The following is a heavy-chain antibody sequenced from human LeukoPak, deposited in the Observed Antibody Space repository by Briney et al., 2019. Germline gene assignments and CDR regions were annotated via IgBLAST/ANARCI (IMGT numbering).Heavy chain of an antibody. Sequence: SETLSLTCAVYGGSFSGYYWSWIRQPPGKGLEWIGETNHSGSTNYNPSLKSRVTISVDTSKNQFSLKLSSVTAADTAVYYCARGHRYCSSTSCLLGRDYWGQGTLVTVSS. J-gene: IGHJ4*02. V-gene: IGHV4-34*01. CDR3: ARGHRYCSSTSCLLGRDY. CDR2: TNHSGST. D-gene: IGHD2-2*01. CDR1: GGSFSGYY.